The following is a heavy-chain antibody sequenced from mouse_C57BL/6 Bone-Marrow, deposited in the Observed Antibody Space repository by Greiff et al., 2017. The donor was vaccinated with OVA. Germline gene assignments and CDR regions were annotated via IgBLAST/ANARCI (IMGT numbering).Heavy chain of an antibody. D-gene: IGHD1-1*01. Sequence: EVQLVESGGGLVKPGGSLKLSCAASGFTFSSYAMSWVRQTPEKRLEWVATISDGGSYTYYPDNVKGRFTISRDNAKNNLYLQMSHLKSEDTAMYYCAREDLRSRAYWGQGTLVTVSA. J-gene: IGHJ3*01. CDR3: AREDLRSRAY. V-gene: IGHV5-4*01. CDR1: GFTFSSYA. CDR2: ISDGGSYT.